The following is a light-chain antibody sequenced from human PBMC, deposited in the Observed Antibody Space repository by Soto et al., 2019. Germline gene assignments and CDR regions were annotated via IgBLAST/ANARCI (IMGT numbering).Light chain of an antibody. Sequence: IVLTQTACTLSLSPGERPTLSCRASQSLXSSSVAWYLQKPGQAPSLRXYCASNRATGIPDRLSGSGSGTDFTLTISSLEPEDFAVYYCQQRTNWRSTFGQGTRLEIK. CDR3: QQRTNWRST. J-gene: IGKJ5*01. V-gene: IGKV3-11*01. CDR1: QSLXSS. CDR2: CAS.